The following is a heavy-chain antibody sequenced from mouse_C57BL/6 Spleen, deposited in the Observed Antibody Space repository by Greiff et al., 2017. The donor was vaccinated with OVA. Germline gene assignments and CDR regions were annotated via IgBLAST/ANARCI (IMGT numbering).Heavy chain of an antibody. J-gene: IGHJ4*01. CDR1: GYTFTDYY. D-gene: IGHD2-4*01. CDR2: IYPGSGNT. Sequence: VKLMESGAELVRPGASVKLSCKASGYTFTDYYINWVRQRPGQGLEWIARIYPGSGNTYYNEKFKGKATLTAEKSSSTAYMQLSSLTSEDSAVYFCARGGGLRRNYAMDYWGQGTSVTVSS. CDR3: ARGGGLRRNYAMDY. V-gene: IGHV1-76*01.